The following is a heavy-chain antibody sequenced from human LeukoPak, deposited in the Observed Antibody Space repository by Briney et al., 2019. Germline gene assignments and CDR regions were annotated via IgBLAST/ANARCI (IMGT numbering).Heavy chain of an antibody. Sequence: SETLSLTCAVYGGSFSGYYWSWIRQPPGKGLEWIGEINHSGSTNYNPSLKSRVTISVDTSKNQFSLKLSSVTAADTAVYYCARMQNTAPYYFDYWGQGTLVTASS. J-gene: IGHJ4*02. V-gene: IGHV4-34*01. D-gene: IGHD5-18*01. CDR1: GGSFSGYY. CDR2: INHSGST. CDR3: ARMQNTAPYYFDY.